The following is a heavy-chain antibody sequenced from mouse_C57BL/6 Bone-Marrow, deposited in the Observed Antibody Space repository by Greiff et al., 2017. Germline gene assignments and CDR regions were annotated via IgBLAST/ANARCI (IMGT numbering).Heavy chain of an antibody. Sequence: QVQLQQSGPELVKPGASVKISCKASGYTFTDYYINWVKQRPGQGLEWIGWIFPGSGSTYSNEKFKGKAPLTVDTSSSTAYLLLSSLTSEDSAVYFCARSRAYYGYGGGAFDYWGQGTTLTVSS. CDR3: ARSRAYYGYGGGAFDY. V-gene: IGHV1-75*01. J-gene: IGHJ2*01. D-gene: IGHD2-9*01. CDR2: IFPGSGST. CDR1: GYTFTDYY.